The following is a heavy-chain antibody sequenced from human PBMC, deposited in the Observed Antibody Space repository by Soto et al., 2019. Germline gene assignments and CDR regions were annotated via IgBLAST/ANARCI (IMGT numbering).Heavy chain of an antibody. CDR1: GGSISSGDYY. CDR2: IYYSGST. Sequence: TLSLTCTVSGGSISSGDYYWSWIRQPPGKGLEWIGYIYYSGSTYYNPSLKSRVTISVDTSKNQFSLKLSSVTAADTAVYYCASVINGTTYYFDYWGQGTLVTVSS. CDR3: ASVINGTTYYFDY. J-gene: IGHJ4*02. V-gene: IGHV4-30-4*01. D-gene: IGHD1-20*01.